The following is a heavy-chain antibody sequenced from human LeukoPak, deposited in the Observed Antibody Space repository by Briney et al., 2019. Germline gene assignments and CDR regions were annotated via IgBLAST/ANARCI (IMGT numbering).Heavy chain of an antibody. V-gene: IGHV4-39*01. J-gene: IGHJ6*02. CDR3: ARRVIAAAGTSDYYYGMDV. Sequence: PSETLSLTCTVSGGSISSSSYYWGWLRQPPGKGLEWIGSIYYSGSTYYNPSLKSRVTISVDTSKNQFSLKLSSVTAADTAVYYCARRVIAAAGTSDYYYGMDVWGQGTTVTVSS. D-gene: IGHD6-13*01. CDR1: GGSISSSSYY. CDR2: IYYSGST.